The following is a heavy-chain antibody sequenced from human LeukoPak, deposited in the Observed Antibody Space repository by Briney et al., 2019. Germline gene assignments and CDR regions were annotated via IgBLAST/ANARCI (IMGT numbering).Heavy chain of an antibody. Sequence: PGGSLRLSCAASGFTFSSYWMHWVRQAPGKGLVWVSRINSDGSSTSYADSVKGRFTIPRDNAKNTLYLQMNSLRAEDTAVYYCARRSSGPLYYYYYYMDVWGKGTTVTVSS. J-gene: IGHJ6*03. V-gene: IGHV3-74*01. D-gene: IGHD3-22*01. CDR2: INSDGSST. CDR1: GFTFSSYW. CDR3: ARRSSGPLYYYYYYMDV.